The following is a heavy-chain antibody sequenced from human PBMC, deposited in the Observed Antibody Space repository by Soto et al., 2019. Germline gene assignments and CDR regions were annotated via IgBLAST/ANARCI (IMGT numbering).Heavy chain of an antibody. Sequence: EVQLVESGGGLVKPGGSLRLSCAASGFTFSSYSMNWVRQAPGKGLEWVSSISSSSSYIYYADSVKGRLTISRDNAKNSLCLQMTCLRAEDTAAYVCPIDRDFSVSWVQGTLVTVPS. CDR2: ISSSSSYI. V-gene: IGHV3-21*01. CDR3: PIDRDFSVS. D-gene: IGHD6-19*01. CDR1: GFTFSSYS. J-gene: IGHJ4*02.